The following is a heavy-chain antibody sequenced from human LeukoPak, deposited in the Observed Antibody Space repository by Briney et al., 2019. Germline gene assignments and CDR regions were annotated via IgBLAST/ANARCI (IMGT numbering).Heavy chain of an antibody. CDR3: TRHVRPEGYPDAFDI. D-gene: IGHD5-12*01. Sequence: SETLSLTCTVSGGSISSSSYYWGWIHQPPGKGLEWIGSIYYSGSTYYNPSLKSRVTISVDTSKNQFSLKLSSVTAADTAVYYRTRHVRPEGYPDAFDIWGQGTMVTVSS. V-gene: IGHV4-39*01. CDR2: IYYSGST. J-gene: IGHJ3*02. CDR1: GGSISSSSYY.